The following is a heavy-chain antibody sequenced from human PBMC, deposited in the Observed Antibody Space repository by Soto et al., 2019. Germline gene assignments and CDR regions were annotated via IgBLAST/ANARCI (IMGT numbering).Heavy chain of an antibody. CDR2: IYWDDDE. V-gene: IGHV2-5*02. CDR1: GFSLSTRGVA. D-gene: IGHD3-10*01. CDR3: AHRPRGFSYYFAY. Sequence: QITLKESGPTLVQPTQPLTLTCTFSGFSLSTRGVAVGWIRQPPGKALEWLALIYWDDDEGYSPSLKSRLTITKDTSKNRVGLTMTYMDPVDTATYYCAHRPRGFSYYFAYWGQGTLVTVSS. J-gene: IGHJ4*02.